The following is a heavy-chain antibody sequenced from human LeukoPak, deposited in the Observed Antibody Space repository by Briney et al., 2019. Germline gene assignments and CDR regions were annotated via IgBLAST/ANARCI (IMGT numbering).Heavy chain of an antibody. J-gene: IGHJ4*02. Sequence: GGSLRLSCAASGFTFSSYGMHWVRQAPGKGLEWVAVISYDGSNKYYADSVKGRFTISRDNSKDTLYLQMNSLRAEDTAVYYCARGDSVQLWLTMGDYWGQGTLVTVSS. CDR1: GFTFSSYG. D-gene: IGHD5-18*01. CDR3: ARGDSVQLWLTMGDY. CDR2: ISYDGSNK. V-gene: IGHV3-30*03.